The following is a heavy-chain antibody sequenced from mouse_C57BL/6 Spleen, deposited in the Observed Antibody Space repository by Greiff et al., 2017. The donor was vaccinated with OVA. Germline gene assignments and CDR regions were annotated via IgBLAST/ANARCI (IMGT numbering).Heavy chain of an antibody. CDR3: AFITTVVRGYFDV. V-gene: IGHV1-53*01. CDR2: INPSNGGT. D-gene: IGHD1-1*01. Sequence: QVQLKQPGTELVKPGASVKLSCKASGYTFTSYWMHWVKQRPGQGLEWIGNINPSNGGTNYNEKFKSKATLTVDKSSSTAYMQLSSLTFEDSAVYYCAFITTVVRGYFDVWGTGTTVTVSS. CDR1: GYTFTSYW. J-gene: IGHJ1*03.